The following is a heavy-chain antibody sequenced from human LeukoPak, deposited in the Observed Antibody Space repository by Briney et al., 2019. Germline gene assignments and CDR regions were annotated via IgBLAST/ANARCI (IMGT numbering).Heavy chain of an antibody. D-gene: IGHD2-2*01. V-gene: IGHV3-30-3*01. CDR2: ISYDGSNK. J-gene: IGHJ3*02. Sequence: GGFLRLFCAASGFTFSSYAMHRVRQAPGKGLEWVAVISYDGSNKYYADSVKGRFTISRDNSKNTLYLQMNSLRAEDTAVYYCAREGACSSTSCYAIDAFDIWGQGTMVTVSS. CDR3: AREGACSSTSCYAIDAFDI. CDR1: GFTFSSYA.